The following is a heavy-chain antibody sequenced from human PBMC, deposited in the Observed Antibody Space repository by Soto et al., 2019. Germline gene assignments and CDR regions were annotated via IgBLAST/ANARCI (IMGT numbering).Heavy chain of an antibody. CDR1: GFTFSSYS. D-gene: IGHD6-13*01. Sequence: PGGSLRLSCAASGFTFSSYSMNWVRQAPGKGLEWVSSISSSSSYIYYADSVKGRFTISRDNAKNSLYLQMNSLRAEDTAVYYCARSLAAAGINYYYYMDVSGKGTTVTVSS. CDR3: ARSLAAAGINYYYYMDV. J-gene: IGHJ6*03. V-gene: IGHV3-21*01. CDR2: ISSSSSYI.